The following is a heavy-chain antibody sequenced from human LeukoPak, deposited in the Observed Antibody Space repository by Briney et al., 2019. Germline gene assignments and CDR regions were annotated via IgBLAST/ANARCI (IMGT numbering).Heavy chain of an antibody. J-gene: IGHJ4*02. D-gene: IGHD3-3*01. CDR2: IYSDGST. Sequence: SGGSLRLSCAVSGFTVSSNYVTWVRQAPGKGLEWVSVIYSDGSTYYADSVKGRFTISRDNSKNTVYLQMNSLRAEDTAVYYCARDQYYDFWSGCSHWGQGTLVTVSS. CDR3: ARDQYYDFWSGCSH. V-gene: IGHV3-53*01. CDR1: GFTVSSNY.